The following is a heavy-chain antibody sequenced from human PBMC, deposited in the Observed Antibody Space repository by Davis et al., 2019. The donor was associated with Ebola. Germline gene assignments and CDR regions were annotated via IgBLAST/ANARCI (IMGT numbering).Heavy chain of an antibody. D-gene: IGHD1-1*01. CDR1: GGSISSYY. Sequence: MPSETLSLTCTVSGGSISSYYWSWIRQPPGKGLEWIGYIYYSGSTNYNPSLKSRVTISVDPSKNQFTLKLSAVTAADTAVYYCARLEGGYGMDVWGQGTTVTVSS. CDR3: ARLEGGYGMDV. J-gene: IGHJ6*02. V-gene: IGHV4-59*01. CDR2: IYYSGST.